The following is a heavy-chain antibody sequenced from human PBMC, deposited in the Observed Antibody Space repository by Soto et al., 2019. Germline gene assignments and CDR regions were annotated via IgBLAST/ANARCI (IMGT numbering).Heavy chain of an antibody. CDR3: ESFGYSYGRYYYSGMDV. V-gene: IGHV3-7*05. Sequence: EVQLVESGGGLVQPGGSLRLSCAASGFTFSSYWMSWVRQAPGTGLEWVANKKQDGSEKYYVESVKGRFTISRDNAKNSLYLPMNSLRAEDTAVYYCESFGYSYGRYYYSGMDVWGQGTTVTVSS. D-gene: IGHD5-18*01. CDR2: KKQDGSEK. CDR1: GFTFSSYW. J-gene: IGHJ6*02.